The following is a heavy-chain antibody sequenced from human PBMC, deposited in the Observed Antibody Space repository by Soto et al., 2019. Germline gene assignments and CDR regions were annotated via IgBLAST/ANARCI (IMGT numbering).Heavy chain of an antibody. V-gene: IGHV4-34*01. CDR3: ARGGGRAMVGWFAP. D-gene: IGHD5-18*01. Sequence: SETLSLTCAVYGGSFSGYYWSWIRQPPGKGLEWIGEINHSGSTNYNPSLKSRVTISVDTSKNQFSLKLSSVTAADTAVYYCARGGGRAMVGWFAPGGQGTLVTVSS. CDR2: INHSGST. J-gene: IGHJ5*02. CDR1: GGSFSGYY.